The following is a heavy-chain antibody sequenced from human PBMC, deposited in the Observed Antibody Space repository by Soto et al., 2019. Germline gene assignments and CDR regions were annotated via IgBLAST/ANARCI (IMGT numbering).Heavy chain of an antibody. J-gene: IGHJ6*03. CDR2: ISWNSGQL. D-gene: IGHD4-17*01. CDR3: AKDKSTGEYSYYRYMDV. CDR1: GFNFENYA. Sequence: EVLLVESGGGLVQPDRPLRLSCEASGFNFENYAMHWVRQAPGKGLEWVSAISWNSGQLDYAGSVRGRFTIPRDNGKNSLYLEMNSLRPDDPALYFCAKDKSTGEYSYYRYMDVWGRGTTVIVSS. V-gene: IGHV3-9*01.